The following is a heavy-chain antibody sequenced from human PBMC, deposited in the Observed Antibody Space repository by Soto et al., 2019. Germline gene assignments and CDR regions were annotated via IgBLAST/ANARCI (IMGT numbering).Heavy chain of an antibody. CDR3: ARDRVVVVAADAFDI. J-gene: IGHJ3*02. V-gene: IGHV1-18*01. CDR1: GYTFTSYG. Sequence: ASVKVSCKASGYTFTSYGISWVRQAPGQGLEGMGWISAYNGNTDYAQKLQGRVTRTTDTSTSTAYMELRSLRSDDTAVYYCARDRVVVVAADAFDIWGQGTMVTVSS. CDR2: ISAYNGNT. D-gene: IGHD2-15*01.